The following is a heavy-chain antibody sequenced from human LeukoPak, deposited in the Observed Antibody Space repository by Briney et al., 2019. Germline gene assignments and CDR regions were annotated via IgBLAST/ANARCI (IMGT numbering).Heavy chain of an antibody. CDR1: GGSISSYY. V-gene: IGHV4-4*07. CDR2: IYTSGIT. J-gene: IGHJ5*02. CDR3: ARGGIPAAISMNWFDP. D-gene: IGHD2-2*01. Sequence: PSETLSLTCTVSGGSISSYYWSWIRQPAGKGLECIGRIYTSGITSYNPSFKSRVTMSVDTSKNQFSLKLISVTAADTAVYYCARGGIPAAISMNWFDPWGQGTLVTVSS.